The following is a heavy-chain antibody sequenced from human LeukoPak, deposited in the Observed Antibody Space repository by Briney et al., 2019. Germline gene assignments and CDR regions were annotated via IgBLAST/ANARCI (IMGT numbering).Heavy chain of an antibody. Sequence: GGSLRLSCAASGFTFSSYALSWVRQAPGKGPEWVSVISGSGDSTYYADSVKGRFTISRDNSRNTLYLQMNSLRAEDTAVYYCAKDPKTAADIVYFDCWGQGTLVTVSS. CDR3: AKDPKTAADIVYFDC. CDR1: GFTFSSYA. V-gene: IGHV3-23*01. D-gene: IGHD6-13*01. CDR2: ISGSGDST. J-gene: IGHJ4*02.